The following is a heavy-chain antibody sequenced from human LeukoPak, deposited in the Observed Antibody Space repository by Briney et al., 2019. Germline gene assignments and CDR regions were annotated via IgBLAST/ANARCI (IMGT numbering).Heavy chain of an antibody. J-gene: IGHJ4*02. V-gene: IGHV3-48*03. Sequence: GGSLTLSCAASGSTFSSYGMNWVRQAPGKGLEWVSYISSNSGTIYYADSVKGRFTVSRDNAENSLYLQMDSLRAEDTAVYYCARDRSAIFGTDYWGQGTLVTVSS. CDR1: GSTFSSYG. D-gene: IGHD3-3*02. CDR3: ARDRSAIFGTDY. CDR2: ISSNSGTI.